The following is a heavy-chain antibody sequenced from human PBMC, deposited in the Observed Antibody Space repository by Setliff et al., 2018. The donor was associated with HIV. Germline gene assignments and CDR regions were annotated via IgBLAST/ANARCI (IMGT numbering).Heavy chain of an antibody. J-gene: IGHJ4*02. CDR3: ARRASKASLDY. V-gene: IGHV5-51*01. CDR1: GYSFTNYW. Sequence: PGESLKISCKGSGYSFTNYWIGWVRQMPGKGLEWVGIIYPGDSDTRYSPSFQGQVTISADKSINTAYLQWSSLQASDTAMYYCARRASKASLDYWGQGTLVTVSS. CDR2: IYPGDSDT.